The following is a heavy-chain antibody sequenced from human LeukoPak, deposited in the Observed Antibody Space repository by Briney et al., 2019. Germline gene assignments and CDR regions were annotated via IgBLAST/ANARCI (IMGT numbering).Heavy chain of an antibody. V-gene: IGHV3-23*01. CDR3: ARAPLDHGGPSGAFDI. Sequence: PGGSLRLSCAASGFTFSSYGMSWVRQAPGKGLEWVSAISGSGGSTYYADSVKGRFTISGDNAKNSLYLQMNSLRAEDTAVYYCARAPLDHGGPSGAFDIWGQGTTVTVSS. D-gene: IGHD4-23*01. CDR1: GFTFSSYG. CDR2: ISGSGGST. J-gene: IGHJ3*02.